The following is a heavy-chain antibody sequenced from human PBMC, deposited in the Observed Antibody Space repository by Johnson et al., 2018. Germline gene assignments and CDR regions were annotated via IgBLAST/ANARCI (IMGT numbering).Heavy chain of an antibody. CDR2: IIPIFGTA. J-gene: IGHJ6*02. Sequence: QVQLVQSGAEVKKPGSSVKVSCKASGGTFSSYAISWVRQAPGQGLEWMGGIIPIFGTANYAQKFQGRVTITAGESTSTAYMELSSLRSEDTAVYYCARARTYSSSLHYYYGMDVWGQGTTVTVSS. D-gene: IGHD6-6*01. V-gene: IGHV1-69*12. CDR3: ARARTYSSSLHYYYGMDV. CDR1: GGTFSSYA.